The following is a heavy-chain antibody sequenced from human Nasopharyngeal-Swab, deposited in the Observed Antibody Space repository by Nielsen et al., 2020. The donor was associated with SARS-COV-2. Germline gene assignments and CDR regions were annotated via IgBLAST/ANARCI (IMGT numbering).Heavy chain of an antibody. J-gene: IGHJ6*03. D-gene: IGHD6-6*01. CDR2: ISAYNGNT. Sequence: WVRQAPGQGLEWMGWISAYNGNTNYAQKLQGRVTMTTDTSTSTAYMELRSLRPDDTAVYYCARVSREIEYSSSLYYYYYYMDVWGKGTTVTVSS. V-gene: IGHV1-18*01. CDR3: ARVSREIEYSSSLYYYYYYMDV.